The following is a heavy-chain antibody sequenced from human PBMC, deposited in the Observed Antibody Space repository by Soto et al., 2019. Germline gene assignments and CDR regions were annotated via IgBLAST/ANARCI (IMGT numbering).Heavy chain of an antibody. CDR1: GVSITSGTYY. J-gene: IGHJ5*02. D-gene: IGHD3-10*01. CDR2: IYYTGST. Sequence: QLLLQESGPGLLKPSETLSLTCTVSGVSITSGTYYWGWIRQPPGKGLEWIGTIYYTGSTYYDPSLKSRVTISVDTSKNQFSLKLTSVTAADTAVYYCALSSGKLLWFGEPFSGSGFDPGGQGTLVTVSS. CDR3: ALSSGKLLWFGEPFSGSGFDP. V-gene: IGHV4-39*01.